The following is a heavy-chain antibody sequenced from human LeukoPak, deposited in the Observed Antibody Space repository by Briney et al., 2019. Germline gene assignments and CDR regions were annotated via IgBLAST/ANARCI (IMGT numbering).Heavy chain of an antibody. CDR2: ISSSGSTI. J-gene: IGHJ5*02. D-gene: IGHD3-10*01. CDR1: GFTFSSYE. CDR3: ARELWFGGRTMFDP. Sequence: GGSLRLSCAASGFTFSSYEMNWVRKAPGKGLELVSYISSSGSTIYYADSVKGRFTISRDNAKNSLYLQMNSLRAEDTAVYYCARELWFGGRTMFDPWGQGTLVTVSS. V-gene: IGHV3-48*03.